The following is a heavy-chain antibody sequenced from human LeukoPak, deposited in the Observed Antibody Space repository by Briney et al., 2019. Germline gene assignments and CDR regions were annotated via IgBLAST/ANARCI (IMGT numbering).Heavy chain of an antibody. CDR1: GGSISSSNW. J-gene: IGHJ5*02. Sequence: SETLSLTCAVSGGSISSSNWWSWVRQPPGKGLEWIGYISDSGSTNYNPSLRSRVTISVDTSKNQFSLKLSSVTAADTALYYCARYDYGDCWFDPWGQGTLVTVSS. CDR3: ARYDYGDCWFDP. V-gene: IGHV4-4*02. D-gene: IGHD4-17*01. CDR2: ISDSGST.